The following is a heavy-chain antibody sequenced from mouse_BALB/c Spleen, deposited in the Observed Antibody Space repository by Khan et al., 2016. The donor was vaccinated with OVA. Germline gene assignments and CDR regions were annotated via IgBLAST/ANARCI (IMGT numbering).Heavy chain of an antibody. CDR2: TNPTNGRT. CDR1: GYTFTSYW. CDR3: ARIKKIVATYFDY. V-gene: IGHV1S81*02. J-gene: IGHJ2*01. D-gene: IGHD1-1*01. Sequence: QVRLQQSGAELVKAGASVKMSCKASGYTFTSYWMHWVKQRLGQGLEWFAETNPTNGRTYYNEKFKSKATLTVDKSSSTAYMLLGCPTFEDSAVYYCARIKKIVATYFDYWGQGTTLTVSS.